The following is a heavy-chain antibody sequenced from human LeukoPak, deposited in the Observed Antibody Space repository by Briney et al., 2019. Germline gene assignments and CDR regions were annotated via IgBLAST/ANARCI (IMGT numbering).Heavy chain of an antibody. CDR1: GFTFSHYA. CDR2: VSAEGDRR. J-gene: IGHJ4*02. CDR3: VRDLSGHYSFDH. D-gene: IGHD4-17*01. Sequence: GGSLRVSCAASGFTFSHYAMHWVRRAPGKGLEWITFVSAEGDRRYYADSVKGRFTISRDDSKNTLYLQMNSLRPEDSALYYCVRDLSGHYSFDHWGQGALVTVSS. V-gene: IGHV3-30*04.